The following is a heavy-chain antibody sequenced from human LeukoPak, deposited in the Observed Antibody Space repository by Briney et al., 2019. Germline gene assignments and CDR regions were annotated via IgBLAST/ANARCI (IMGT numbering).Heavy chain of an antibody. CDR1: GFTFSSYS. Sequence: GGSLRLSCAASGFTFSSYSFNWVRQAPGKGLEWVSSINTIRSYIYYADSVKGRFTISRDNAKNSLSLQMNSLRVEDTAVYYCARLRRNSDSGGYYYYYDYWGQGDPCTVSS. J-gene: IGHJ4*02. V-gene: IGHV3-21*01. CDR2: INTIRSYI. CDR3: ARLRRNSDSGGYYYYYDY. D-gene: IGHD3-22*01.